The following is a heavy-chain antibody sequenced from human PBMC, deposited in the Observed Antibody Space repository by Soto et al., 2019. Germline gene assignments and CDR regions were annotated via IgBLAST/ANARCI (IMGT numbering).Heavy chain of an antibody. J-gene: IGHJ6*02. V-gene: IGHV1-18*01. Sequence: ASVKVSCKASGYTFTSYGISWVRHAPGQGLEWMGWISAYNGNTNYADSVKGRFTISRDNSKNTLFLQMNSLRAEDTAVYYCAKVRGYVPNYYGMDVWGQGTTVTVSS. CDR2: ISAYNGNT. CDR1: GYTFTSYG. CDR3: AKVRGYVPNYYGMDV. D-gene: IGHD5-12*01.